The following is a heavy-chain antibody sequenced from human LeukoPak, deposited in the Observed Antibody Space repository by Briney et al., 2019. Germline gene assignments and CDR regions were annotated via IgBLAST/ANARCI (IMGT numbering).Heavy chain of an antibody. V-gene: IGHV5-51*01. Sequence: GESLKISCKGSGYDFTTYWIGWVRQMPGKGLEWMGIIYPGDSDTRYSPSFQGQVTISADKSISTAYLQWSSLKASDTAMYYCARGAHYYYYYMDVWGKGTTVTVSS. CDR2: IYPGDSDT. CDR3: ARGAHYYYYYMDV. CDR1: GYDFTTYW. J-gene: IGHJ6*03.